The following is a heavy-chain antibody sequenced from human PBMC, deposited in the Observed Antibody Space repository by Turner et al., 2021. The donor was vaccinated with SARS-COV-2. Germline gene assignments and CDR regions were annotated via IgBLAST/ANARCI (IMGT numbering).Heavy chain of an antibody. J-gene: IGHJ4*02. CDR1: GFTFSSYG. D-gene: IGHD5-18*01. CDR3: GKVGLGSYVPFDY. V-gene: IGHV3-30*18. Sequence: VQLVHSGAGAVRPVTTLCLSCAASGFTFSSYGMRWVRQAAGKGLEWVAGISDDGSNNYYAASVRGLFTFSGNNYKKSLYLQMNGLGAEDTALYYCGKVGLGSYVPFDYWGQGTLVTVSS. CDR2: ISDDGSNN.